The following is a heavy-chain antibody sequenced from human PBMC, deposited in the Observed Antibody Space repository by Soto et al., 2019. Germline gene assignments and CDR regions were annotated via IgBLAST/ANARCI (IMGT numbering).Heavy chain of an antibody. CDR1: GGSISSGGSY. V-gene: IGHV4-31*03. D-gene: IGHD3-3*01. Sequence: QVQLQESGPGLVKSSQTLSLTCTVSGGSISSGGSYWSWIRQRPGKGLEWIGYIFYSDSFYYTPSINGRVVNLADTSRNQFTLLLSSVTDADPAVYYCASAPEAPPIFGVVRPYFFDFWGQGTLVTVSS. CDR2: IFYSDSF. CDR3: ASAPEAPPIFGVVRPYFFDF. J-gene: IGHJ4*02.